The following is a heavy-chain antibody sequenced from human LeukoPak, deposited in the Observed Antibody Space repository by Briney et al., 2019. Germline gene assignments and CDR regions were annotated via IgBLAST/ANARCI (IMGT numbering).Heavy chain of an antibody. V-gene: IGHV3-7*01. CDR1: GFTFSSYW. CDR3: ARDHSDYVRVGLDY. Sequence: GWSLRLSCAASGFTFSSYWMSWVRQAPGKGLEWVANIKQDGSEKYYVDSVKGRFTISRDNAKNSLYLQMNSLRAEDTAVYFCARDHSDYVRVGLDYWGQGTLVTVSS. D-gene: IGHD5-12*01. CDR2: IKQDGSEK. J-gene: IGHJ4*02.